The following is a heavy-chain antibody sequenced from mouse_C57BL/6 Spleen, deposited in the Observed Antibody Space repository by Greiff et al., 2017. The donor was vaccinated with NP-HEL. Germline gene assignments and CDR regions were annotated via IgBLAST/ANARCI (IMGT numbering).Heavy chain of an antibody. V-gene: IGHV3-8*01. CDR2: ISYSGST. CDR1: GYSITSDY. Sequence: EVQLVESGPGLAKPSQTLSLTCSVTGYSITSDYWNWIRKFPGNKLEYMGSISYSGSTYYNPSLQRRISIIRDTSKNKYYLQLNSVTTENTATYYCARYVHPDILLNRNSVYFDYWGKGTTLTVSS. J-gene: IGHJ2*01. CDR3: ARYVHPDILLNRNSVYFDY.